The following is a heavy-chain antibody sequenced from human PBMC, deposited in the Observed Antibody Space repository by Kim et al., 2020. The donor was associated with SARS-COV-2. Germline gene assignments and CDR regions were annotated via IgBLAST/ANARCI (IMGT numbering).Heavy chain of an antibody. CDR3: ASVDDCESGVGLDYYFDMDV. D-gene: IGHD2-21*02. J-gene: IGHJ6*02. Sequence: SVKVSCKASGYSFSTYAMSWVRQAPGQRLEWMGGIIASFGAANYAQKFQDRVTITADESTSTAYLELSSLRSEDTAVYYCASVDDCESGVGLDYYFDMDVWGQGTTVTVSS. V-gene: IGHV1-69*13. CDR2: IIASFGAA. CDR1: GYSFSTYA.